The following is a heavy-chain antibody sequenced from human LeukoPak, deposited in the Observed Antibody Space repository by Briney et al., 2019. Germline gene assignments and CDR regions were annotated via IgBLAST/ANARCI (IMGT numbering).Heavy chain of an antibody. D-gene: IGHD4-17*01. CDR3: ARRPWTTVTISGWYFDL. Sequence: PSETLSLTCTVSGGSISSSSYYWGWIRQPPGKGLEWIGSIYYSGSTYYNPSLKSRVTISVDTSKNQFSLKLSSVTAADTAVYYCARRPWTTVTISGWYFDLWGRGTLVTVSS. CDR2: IYYSGST. V-gene: IGHV4-39*01. J-gene: IGHJ2*01. CDR1: GGSISSSSYY.